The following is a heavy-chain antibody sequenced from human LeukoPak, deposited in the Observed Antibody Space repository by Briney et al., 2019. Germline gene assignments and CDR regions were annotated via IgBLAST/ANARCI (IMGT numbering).Heavy chain of an antibody. CDR3: ARWVCSSTSCYYFDF. V-gene: IGHV4-31*03. J-gene: IGHJ4*02. Sequence: SETLSLTCNVSRGSISSGGHYWSWIRQRPGKGLEWMGYTYFTGSTYYNPSLQSRLIISADTSMTQFSLRLRSVTAADTAVYYCARWVCSSTSCYYFDFWGQGTLVVVSS. CDR1: RGSISSGGHY. CDR2: TYFTGST. D-gene: IGHD2-2*01.